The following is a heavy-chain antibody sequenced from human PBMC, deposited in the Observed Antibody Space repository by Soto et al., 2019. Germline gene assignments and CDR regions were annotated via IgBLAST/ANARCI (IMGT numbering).Heavy chain of an antibody. CDR1: GFTFRKYG. J-gene: IGHJ4*02. CDR2: IWFDGSQT. CDR3: ARYNSGHRDY. V-gene: IGHV3-33*01. D-gene: IGHD1-26*01. Sequence: QVYLVQSGGGVVQPGRSLRLSCAASGFTFRKYGMHWVRQAPGKGLEWVSVIWFDGSQTYYADSVKGRFTVSRDNSNSVLFLQMDNLRAEDTAIYYCARYNSGHRDYWGQGTLVTVSS.